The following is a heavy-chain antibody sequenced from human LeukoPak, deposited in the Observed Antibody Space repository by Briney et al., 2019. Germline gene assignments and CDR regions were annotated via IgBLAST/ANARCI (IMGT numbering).Heavy chain of an antibody. V-gene: IGHV3-23*01. J-gene: IGHJ5*02. D-gene: IGHD2-15*01. CDR1: GFAFNGYW. CDR2: IRANGVNT. Sequence: GGSLRLSCAASGFAFNGYWMSWVRQAPGKGLEWVSNIRANGVNTHYADSEKGRFTISRDNSKNTLYLEMNSLRAEDTAVYYCAKGGYTSWFDPCGQGTLVTVSS. CDR3: AKGGYTSWFDP.